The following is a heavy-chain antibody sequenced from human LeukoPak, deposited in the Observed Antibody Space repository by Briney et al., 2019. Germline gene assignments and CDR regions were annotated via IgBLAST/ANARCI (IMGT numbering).Heavy chain of an antibody. CDR2: IYYSGST. CDR3: ARASSGLDY. V-gene: IGHV4-59*01. CDR1: GGSISSYY. D-gene: IGHD6-25*01. J-gene: IGHJ4*02. Sequence: PSETLSLTCTVSGGSISSYYWSWIRQPPGRGLEWIGYIYYSGSTICNPSLRSRVTISLDTSKNHFSLKLSSVTAADTAVYYCARASSGLDYWGQGTLVTVSS.